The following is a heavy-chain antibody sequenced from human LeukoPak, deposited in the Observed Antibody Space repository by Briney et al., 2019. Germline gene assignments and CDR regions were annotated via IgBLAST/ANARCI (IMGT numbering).Heavy chain of an antibody. CDR1: GLTFSTYA. CDR3: AKDPAFDYSNYSFDY. D-gene: IGHD4-11*01. V-gene: IGHV3-23*01. CDR2: ISGSGGST. Sequence: GGSLRLSCAASGLTFSTYAMSWVRQAPAKGLEWVSAISGSGGSTYYADSVKGRFTISRDNSKNTLYLQMNSLRAEDTAAYYCAKDPAFDYSNYSFDYWGQGTLVTVSS. J-gene: IGHJ4*02.